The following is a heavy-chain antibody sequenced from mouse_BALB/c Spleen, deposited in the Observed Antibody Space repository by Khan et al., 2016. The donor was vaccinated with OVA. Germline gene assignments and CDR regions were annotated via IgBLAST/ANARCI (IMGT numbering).Heavy chain of an antibody. D-gene: IGHD1-1*01. V-gene: IGHV1S41*01. J-gene: IGHJ4*01. CDR2: ISPGSSNV. Sequence: DLVKPGASVTLSCKASGYTFTSYWINWIKQRPGQGLEWIGRISPGSSNVYYTAMFRGKATLTVDTSSSTAYIQLDSLSSEDAAVYFFARENYYGRSCYAMDYWGQGTSVTVSS. CDR3: ARENYYGRSCYAMDY. CDR1: GYTFTSYW.